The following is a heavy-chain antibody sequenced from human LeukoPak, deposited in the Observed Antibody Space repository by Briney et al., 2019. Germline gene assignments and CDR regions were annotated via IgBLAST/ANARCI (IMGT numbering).Heavy chain of an antibody. Sequence: PGGSLRLSCAASGFTFSSYSMNWVRQAPGKGLEWVSGISWNSGNIGYADSVKGRFTISRDNAKNSLYLQMNSLRAEDTALYYCAKGHDYYGSGNYLDYWGQGTLVTVSS. J-gene: IGHJ4*02. CDR1: GFTFSSYS. CDR3: AKGHDYYGSGNYLDY. D-gene: IGHD3-10*01. CDR2: ISWNSGNI. V-gene: IGHV3-9*01.